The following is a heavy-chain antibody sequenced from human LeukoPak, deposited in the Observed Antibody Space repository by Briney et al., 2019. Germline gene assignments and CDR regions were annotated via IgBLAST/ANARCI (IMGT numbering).Heavy chain of an antibody. V-gene: IGHV1-2*02. Sequence: ASVKVSCKASGYTFTGYYIHWVRQAPGQGLGWMGWVNCYSGGTNYAQKFQGRVTMTRDTSISTAYMELSRLRSDDTAVYYCARVPGGNYYQFDYWGQGTLVTVSS. D-gene: IGHD1-26*01. CDR1: GYTFTGYY. CDR3: ARVPGGNYYQFDY. J-gene: IGHJ4*02. CDR2: VNCYSGGT.